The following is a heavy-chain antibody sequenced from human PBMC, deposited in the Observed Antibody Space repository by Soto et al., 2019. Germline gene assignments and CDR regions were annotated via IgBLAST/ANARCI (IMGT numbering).Heavy chain of an antibody. CDR2: VSGNVGNT. CDR1: GFSFSSYT. V-gene: IGHV3-23*01. CDR3: AKDRMGASGWFDP. Sequence: GGSQRLSCVASGFSFSSYTMNWVRQAPGKGLEWVSGVSGNVGNTYYADSVKGRFPISRDNSKNTLYLQLNSLRAEDTAIYYCAKDRMGASGWFDPWGQGTPVTVSS. D-gene: IGHD1-26*01. J-gene: IGHJ5*02.